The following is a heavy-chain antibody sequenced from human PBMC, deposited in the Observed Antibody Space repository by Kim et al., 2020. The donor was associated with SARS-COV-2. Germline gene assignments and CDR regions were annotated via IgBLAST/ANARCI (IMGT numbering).Heavy chain of an antibody. V-gene: IGHV3-7*01. CDR1: AFSFSSYW. J-gene: IGHJ3*02. CDR2: IKQDGSEK. D-gene: IGHD2-15*01. CDR3: ASAGYCSGGSCTETHAFDI. Sequence: GGSLRLSCAASAFSFSSYWMSWVRQAPGKGLEWVAHIKQDGSEKYYVDSAKGRFTISRDNAKNSLYLQMNSLRAEDTAVYYCASAGYCSGGSCTETHAFDIWGRGTMVTVSS.